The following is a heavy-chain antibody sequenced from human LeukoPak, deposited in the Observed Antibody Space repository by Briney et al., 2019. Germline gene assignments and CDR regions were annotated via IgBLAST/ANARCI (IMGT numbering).Heavy chain of an antibody. CDR1: GGSISSSSYY. J-gene: IGHJ4*02. CDR2: IYYSGST. D-gene: IGHD3-10*01. Sequence: ETLSLTCTVSGGSISSSSYYWGWIRQPPGKGLEWIGTIYYSGSTYHNPSLKSRVTISVDTSKNQFSLKLSSVTAADTAVYYCARLCITMVRGVQYFDYWGQGTLVTVSS. CDR3: ARLCITMVRGVQYFDY. V-gene: IGHV4-39*01.